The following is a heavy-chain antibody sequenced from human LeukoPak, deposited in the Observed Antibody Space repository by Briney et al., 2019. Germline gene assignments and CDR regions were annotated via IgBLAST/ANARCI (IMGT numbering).Heavy chain of an antibody. V-gene: IGHV3-7*01. Sequence: GGSLRLSCAASGFTFSSYWMSWVRQAPGKGLEWVATIREDGSEKYYVDSVKGRFTISRDNAKNSLYLQMNSLRAEDTAVYYCARDRSRCYYWGQGTLVTVSS. CDR3: ARDRSRCYY. J-gene: IGHJ4*02. CDR1: GFTFSSYW. CDR2: IREDGSEK.